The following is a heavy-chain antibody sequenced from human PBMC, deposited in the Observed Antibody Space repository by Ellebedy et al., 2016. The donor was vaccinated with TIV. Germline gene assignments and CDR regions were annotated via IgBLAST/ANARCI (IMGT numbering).Heavy chain of an antibody. Sequence: GESLKISCVDPGRIFSYNWMSWVRQAPGKGMEWVAKINPLGSQKSYVDSVKGRFTISRDNAENSLFLEMNSLRVEDTAVYYCAAEAWWRLDSWGQGTLVTVSS. J-gene: IGHJ4*02. CDR3: AAEAWWRLDS. D-gene: IGHD2-15*01. CDR2: INPLGSQK. CDR1: GRIFSYNW. V-gene: IGHV3-7*01.